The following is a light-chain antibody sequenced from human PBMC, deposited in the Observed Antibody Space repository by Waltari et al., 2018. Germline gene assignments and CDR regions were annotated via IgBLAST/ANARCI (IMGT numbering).Light chain of an antibody. V-gene: IGLV3-25*03. CDR3: QSADSSGTYVV. Sequence: SYELTQPPSVSVSPGQTARITCSGDALPKRYAFWYQQKPGQAPVLVIYKDIVSPSGIPERFSGSRSGTTVTLTISGVQAEDEADYYCQSADSSGTYVVFGGGTKLTVL. CDR1: ALPKRY. J-gene: IGLJ2*01. CDR2: KDI.